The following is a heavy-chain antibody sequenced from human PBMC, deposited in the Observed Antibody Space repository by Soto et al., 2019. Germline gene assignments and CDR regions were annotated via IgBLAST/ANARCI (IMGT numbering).Heavy chain of an antibody. CDR1: GFTFSSYS. J-gene: IGHJ4*02. CDR3: GRANLATTKRPFDY. CDR2: ISSSSSYI. D-gene: IGHD4-17*01. V-gene: IGHV3-21*01. Sequence: EVQLVESGGGLVNPGASLRLSCAASGFTFSSYSMHWVRQAPGKGLEWFSSISSSSSYIYYADSVKGRFTISRDNAKNSLYLQMNSLRAEDTAVYYCGRANLATTKRPFDYGGQGNLVTVSS.